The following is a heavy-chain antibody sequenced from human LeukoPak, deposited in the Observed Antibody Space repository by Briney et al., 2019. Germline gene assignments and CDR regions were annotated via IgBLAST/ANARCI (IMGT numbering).Heavy chain of an antibody. V-gene: IGHV3-30*15. Sequence: GGSLRLSCAASGFTLTYYAMHWVRQAPGKRLEWVAVTSYDGNKKYYADSVKGRFTISRDSSKNTLYLQMSSLRAEDTAVYYCARSSYDYGGIEGPFDYWGQGTLVTVSS. D-gene: IGHD4-23*01. CDR3: ARSSYDYGGIEGPFDY. CDR2: TSYDGNKK. CDR1: GFTLTYYA. J-gene: IGHJ4*02.